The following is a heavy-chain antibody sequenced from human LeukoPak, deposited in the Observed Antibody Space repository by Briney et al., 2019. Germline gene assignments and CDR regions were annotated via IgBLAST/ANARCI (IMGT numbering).Heavy chain of an antibody. CDR2: ISSSSSTI. V-gene: IGHV3-48*01. CDR1: GFTFSAYT. Sequence: GGSLRLSCAASGFTFSAYTMNWDRQAPGKGLEWVSFISSSSSTIYYADSVKGRFTISRDNAKNSLYLQMKSLRAEDTAVYYCARDGYYDSSGYRPHLDNWGQGTLVTVSS. J-gene: IGHJ4*02. D-gene: IGHD3-22*01. CDR3: ARDGYYDSSGYRPHLDN.